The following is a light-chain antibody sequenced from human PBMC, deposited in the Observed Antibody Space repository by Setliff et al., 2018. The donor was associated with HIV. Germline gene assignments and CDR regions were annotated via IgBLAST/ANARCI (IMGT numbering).Light chain of an antibody. CDR3: SSYTSNNSGV. J-gene: IGLJ1*01. CDR1: SSDVGGYNY. Sequence: ALTQPASVSGSPGHSITISCTGTSSDVGGYNYVSWYQQHPGKAPKLMIYDVTNRPSGVSNRFSGSNSGNTASLTISGLQAEDEADYYCSSYTSNNSGVFGTGTKVTVL. CDR2: DVT. V-gene: IGLV2-14*03.